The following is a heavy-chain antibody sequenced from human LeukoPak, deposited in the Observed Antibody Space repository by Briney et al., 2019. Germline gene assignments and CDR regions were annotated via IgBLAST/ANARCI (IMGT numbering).Heavy chain of an antibody. J-gene: IGHJ4*02. D-gene: IGHD6-19*01. CDR2: MFYSGSF. Sequence: SETLSLTCTVSGGSISGYYWSWIRQPPGKGLEWIGYMFYSGSFNYNPSLKSRATISVDTSKNQFSLKLSSVTAADTAVYFLATHVPVSGTRGFGNWGQGTLVSVSS. V-gene: IGHV4-59*01. CDR1: GGSISGYY. CDR3: ATHVPVSGTRGFGN.